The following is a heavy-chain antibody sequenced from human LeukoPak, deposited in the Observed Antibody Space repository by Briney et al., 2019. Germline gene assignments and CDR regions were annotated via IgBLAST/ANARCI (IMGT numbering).Heavy chain of an antibody. CDR1: GGSISSYY. Sequence: SETLSLTCTVSGGSISSYYWSWIRQPPGKGLEWIGYIYPRGSTYYNPSLKSRVILSLDKSANQFSLDLSSVTAADTAVYYCARFSPRAMGNYLVFWGQGTLVTVSS. V-gene: IGHV4-4*09. D-gene: IGHD7-27*01. CDR3: ARFSPRAMGNYLVF. CDR2: IYPRGST. J-gene: IGHJ4*02.